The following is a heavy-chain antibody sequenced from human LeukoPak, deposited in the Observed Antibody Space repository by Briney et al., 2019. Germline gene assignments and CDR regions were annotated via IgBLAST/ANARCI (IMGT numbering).Heavy chain of an antibody. V-gene: IGHV3-20*04. D-gene: IGHD2-15*01. J-gene: IGHJ6*03. CDR1: GFTFDNYG. CDR2: IHWNGGRT. Sequence: GGSLRLSCTASGFTFDNYGINWVRQAPGKGLEWVSRIHWNGGRTGYADSVKGRFTISRDNAKNSLFLQMNSLRAEDTAVYYCARVLRYCSGGNCYSGGLGYMDVWGKGTKVTISS. CDR3: ARVLRYCSGGNCYSGGLGYMDV.